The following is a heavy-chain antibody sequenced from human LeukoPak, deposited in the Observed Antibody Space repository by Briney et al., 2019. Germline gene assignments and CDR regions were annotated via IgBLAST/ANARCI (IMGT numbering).Heavy chain of an antibody. Sequence: GGSLRLSCAASGFSFSSYAMSWVRQAPGKGLEWVSSLNGRGAATFYADSVKGRFTISRDNSENKLFLQMNSLRVDATALYYCAKDIRYEDYAFDIWGQGTMVTVSS. CDR3: AKDIRYEDYAFDI. D-gene: IGHD2-2*01. CDR1: GFSFSSYA. CDR2: LNGRGAAT. J-gene: IGHJ3*02. V-gene: IGHV3-23*01.